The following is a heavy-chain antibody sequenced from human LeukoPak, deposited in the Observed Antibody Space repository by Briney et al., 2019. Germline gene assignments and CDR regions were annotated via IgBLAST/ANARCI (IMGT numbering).Heavy chain of an antibody. CDR2: IYYSGST. CDR1: GGSISSSSYY. D-gene: IGHD2-15*01. Sequence: PSETLSLTCTVSGGSISSSSYYWGWIRQPPGKGLEWIGSIYYSGSTYYNSSLKSRFTISVDTSKNQFSLKLSSVTAADTAVYYCAREKCGGSCYSGYSSWFDPWGQGTLVTVSS. CDR3: AREKCGGSCYSGYSSWFDP. J-gene: IGHJ5*02. V-gene: IGHV4-39*07.